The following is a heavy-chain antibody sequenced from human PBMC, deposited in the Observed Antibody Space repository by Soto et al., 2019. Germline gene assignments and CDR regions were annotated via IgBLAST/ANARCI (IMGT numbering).Heavy chain of an antibody. J-gene: IGHJ4*02. D-gene: IGHD5-12*01. CDR1: GFTLRNYA. CDR2: ISANDVGT. Sequence: PGGSLRLSCEASGFTLRNYAMTWVRQAPGKWLEWVSLISANDVGTYYAESVKTRFTISTDQSRNTVYLQMDSLRADDTAIYYWAKAKNDYGCDSRPRFDYWGQGXLVTVYS. V-gene: IGHV3-23*01. CDR3: AKAKNDYGCDSRPRFDY.